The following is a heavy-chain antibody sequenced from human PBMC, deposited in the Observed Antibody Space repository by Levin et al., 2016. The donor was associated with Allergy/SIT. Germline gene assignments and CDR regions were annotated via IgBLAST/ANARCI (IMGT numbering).Heavy chain of an antibody. CDR2: IYWNDDK. J-gene: IGHJ6*02. Sequence: PGKALEWLALIYWNDDKRYSPSLKSRLTITKDTSKNQVVLTMTNMDPVDTATYYCARIVTYCTNGVCYPYYYYGMDVWGQGTTVTVSS. CDR3: ARIVTYCTNGVCYPYYYYGMDV. V-gene: IGHV2-5*01. D-gene: IGHD2-8*01.